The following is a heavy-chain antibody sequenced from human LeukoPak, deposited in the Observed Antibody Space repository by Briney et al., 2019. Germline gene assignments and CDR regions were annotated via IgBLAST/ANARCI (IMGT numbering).Heavy chain of an antibody. D-gene: IGHD6-19*01. V-gene: IGHV3-33*01. CDR2: IWYDGSNK. Sequence: GRSLRLSCAASGFTFSNSGMHWVRQAPGKGLEWLAIIWYDGSNKYYPDSVKGRFTISRDNSKNTLYLQMNSLRAEDTAVYHCARDLAGSSGWRYYLDSWGQGTLVTVSS. CDR1: GFTFSNSG. J-gene: IGHJ4*02. CDR3: ARDLAGSSGWRYYLDS.